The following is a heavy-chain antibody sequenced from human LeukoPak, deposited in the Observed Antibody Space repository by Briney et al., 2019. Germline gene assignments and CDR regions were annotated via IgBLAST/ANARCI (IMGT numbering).Heavy chain of an antibody. V-gene: IGHV3-30*18. D-gene: IGHD1-26*01. CDR2: ISYDGSNK. CDR1: GFTFSSYG. J-gene: IGHJ4*02. Sequence: PGGSLRLSCAASGFTFSSYGMHWVRQAPGKGLEWVAVISYDGSNKYYADSVKGRFTISRDNSKNTLYLQMNSLRAEDTAVYYCAKDGSGSPPDYYCDYRGQGTLVTVSS. CDR3: AKDGSGSPPDYYCDY.